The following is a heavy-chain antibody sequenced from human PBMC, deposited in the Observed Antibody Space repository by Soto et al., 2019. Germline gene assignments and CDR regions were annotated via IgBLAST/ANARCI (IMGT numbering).Heavy chain of an antibody. Sequence: SETLSLTCTVSGGSISRYYWSWIRQPPGKGLEWIGYIYYSGSTNYNPSLKSRVTISVDTSKNQFSLKLSSVTAADTAVYYCARDGWDGDYGGSFDIWGQGTMVTVSS. CDR3: ARDGWDGDYGGSFDI. CDR1: GGSISRYY. V-gene: IGHV4-59*01. CDR2: IYYSGST. D-gene: IGHD4-17*01. J-gene: IGHJ3*02.